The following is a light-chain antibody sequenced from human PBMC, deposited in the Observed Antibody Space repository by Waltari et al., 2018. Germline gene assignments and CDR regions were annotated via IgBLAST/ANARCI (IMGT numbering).Light chain of an antibody. J-gene: IGKJ2*03. CDR3: MQALQTPYS. Sequence: DIVMTQTPLSLPVTPGEPASISCRSSQSILHSHGNTYLYWYLQKPGQPPRLLIYRVSNRFSGVTDRFSGSGSGTDFTLKISRVEAEDVGVYSCMQALQTPYSFGQGTKVEIK. CDR2: RVS. V-gene: IGKV2-29*02. CDR1: QSILHSHGNTY.